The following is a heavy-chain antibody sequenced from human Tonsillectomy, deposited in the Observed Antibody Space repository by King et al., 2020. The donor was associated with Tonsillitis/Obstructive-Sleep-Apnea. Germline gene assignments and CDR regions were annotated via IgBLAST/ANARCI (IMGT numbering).Heavy chain of an antibody. D-gene: IGHD3-3*01. Sequence: DVQLVESGGTLVQPGGSLRLSCAASGFTFDTFAMSWVRQAPGKGLEWVSTFSGSGGPTYYADSVKGRFTISRDNPKNTLYLQMNSLRAEDTAVYYCARLNYDFWGGDYLNFDFWGQGTLVTVSS. J-gene: IGHJ4*02. CDR3: ARLNYDFWGGDYLNFDF. CDR2: FSGSGGPT. CDR1: GFTFDTFA. V-gene: IGHV3-23*04.